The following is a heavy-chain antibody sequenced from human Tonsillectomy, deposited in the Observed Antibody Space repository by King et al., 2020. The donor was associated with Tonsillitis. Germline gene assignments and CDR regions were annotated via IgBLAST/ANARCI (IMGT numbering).Heavy chain of an antibody. CDR3: AKESGYCSSTSCYEHY. CDR2: ISGSGGST. D-gene: IGHD2-2*03. CDR1: GFTFSSYA. Sequence: VQLVQSGGGLVQPGGSLRLSCAASGFTFSSYAMSWVRQAPGKGLEWVSGISGSGGSTYFADSVKGRFTISRDNSQNTLYLQMNSLRADDTAVYHCAKESGYCSSTSCYEHYWGQGTLVTVSS. J-gene: IGHJ4*02. V-gene: IGHV3-23*04.